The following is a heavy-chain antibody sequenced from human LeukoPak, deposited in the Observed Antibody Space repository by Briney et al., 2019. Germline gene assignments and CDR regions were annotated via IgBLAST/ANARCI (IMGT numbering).Heavy chain of an antibody. V-gene: IGHV3-23*01. CDR2: ISPSGDIT. CDR3: AKDHFPPGDY. Sequence: PGGTLRLSCAASGFIFSSHGMNWVRQAPGKGLEWVSGISPSGDITYYADSVRGRFTISRDNSKNTLYLQMNSLRAEDTAVYYCAKDHFPPGDYWGQGTLVTVSS. J-gene: IGHJ4*02. CDR1: GFIFSSHG.